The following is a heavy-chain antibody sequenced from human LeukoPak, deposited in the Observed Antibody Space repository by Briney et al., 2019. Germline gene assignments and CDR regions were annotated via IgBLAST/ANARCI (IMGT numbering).Heavy chain of an antibody. CDR1: GFTVSTYY. CDR3: ARAEATGRVDY. Sequence: GGSLRLSCAASGFTVSTYYMTWVRQAPGKGLECVSVIYSGGSTYYADSVKGRFTISRDNAKNSLYLQMNSLRAEDTAVYYCARAEATGRVDYWGQGTLVTVSS. D-gene: IGHD6-13*01. CDR2: IYSGGST. V-gene: IGHV3-53*01. J-gene: IGHJ4*02.